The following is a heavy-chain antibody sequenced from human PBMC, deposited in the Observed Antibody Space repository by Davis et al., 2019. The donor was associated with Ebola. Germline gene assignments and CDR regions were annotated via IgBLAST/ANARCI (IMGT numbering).Heavy chain of an antibody. V-gene: IGHV4-59*01. CDR3: ARVIVPYGMDV. CDR2: IYYSESS. Sequence: MPSETLSLTCTVSGGSISSSYWSWIRQPPGKGLEWIGYIYYSESSNYNPSLKSRVTISVDTSKNHFSLKLSSVTAADTAVYYCARVIVPYGMDVWGQGTTVTVSS. CDR1: GGSISSSY. D-gene: IGHD3-22*01. J-gene: IGHJ6*02.